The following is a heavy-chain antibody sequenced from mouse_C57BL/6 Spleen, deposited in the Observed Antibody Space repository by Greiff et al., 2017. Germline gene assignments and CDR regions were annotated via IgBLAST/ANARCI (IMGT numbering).Heavy chain of an antibody. D-gene: IGHD2-3*01. Sequence: QVQLQQPGTELVKPGASVKLSCKASGYTFTSYWMHWVKQRPGQGLEWIGNINPSNGGTNYNEKFKSKATLTVDKSSSTAYMQLSSLTSEDSAVXYCARRLYDGYFNYAMDYWGQGTSVTVSS. CDR2: INPSNGGT. V-gene: IGHV1-53*01. CDR1: GYTFTSYW. CDR3: ARRLYDGYFNYAMDY. J-gene: IGHJ4*01.